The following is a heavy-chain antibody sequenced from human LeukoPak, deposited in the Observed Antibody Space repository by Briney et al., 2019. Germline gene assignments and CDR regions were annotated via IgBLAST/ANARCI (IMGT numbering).Heavy chain of an antibody. J-gene: IGHJ4*02. CDR3: GRDQTPFY. Sequence: GGSLRLSCAASGFTFSSYWTTWVCQAPGKGLEWVATIKHDGSEDYYLDSVKGRFTISRDNAKSSMWLQMSSLRAEDTAVYYCGRDQTPFYWGQGSLVTVSS. V-gene: IGHV3-7*01. CDR2: IKHDGSED. D-gene: IGHD2-15*01. CDR1: GFTFSSYW.